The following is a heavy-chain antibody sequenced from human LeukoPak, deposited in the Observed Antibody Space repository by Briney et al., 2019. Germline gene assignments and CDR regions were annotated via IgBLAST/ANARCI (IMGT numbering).Heavy chain of an antibody. J-gene: IGHJ4*02. V-gene: IGHV3-15*01. CDR1: RFTFINAW. CDR2: IYSKTDGGTT. CDR3: NTERVIVVVPAASSQLNFDY. D-gene: IGHD2-2*01. Sequence: GGSLRLSCAATRFTFINAWMSSVRPAPGKGVEWVCRIYSKTDGGTTDYAAPVKGRFTISRDDSTNTLYLQMNSLKTEDTAVYYGNTERVIVVVPAASSQLNFDYWGQGTLVTVSS.